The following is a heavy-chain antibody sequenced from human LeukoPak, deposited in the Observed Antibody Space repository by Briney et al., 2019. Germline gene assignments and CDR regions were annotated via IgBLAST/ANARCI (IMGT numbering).Heavy chain of an antibody. CDR2: IYYSGST. Sequence: PSETLSLTCTVSGGSISSYYWSWIRQPPGKGLEWIGYIYYSGSTNYNPSLKSRVTISVDTSKNQFSLKLSSVTAAGTAVYYCARSLLWFGESEYYFDYWGQGTLVTVSS. V-gene: IGHV4-59*01. J-gene: IGHJ4*02. D-gene: IGHD3-10*01. CDR3: ARSLLWFGESEYYFDY. CDR1: GGSISSYY.